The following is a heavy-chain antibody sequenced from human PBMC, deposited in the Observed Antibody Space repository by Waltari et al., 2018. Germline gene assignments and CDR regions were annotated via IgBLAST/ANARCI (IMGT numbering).Heavy chain of an antibody. CDR3: ARDTPGDGIDY. V-gene: IGHV3-74*03. CDR2: YGTDERGP. J-gene: IGHJ4*02. CDR1: GFIFSDYW. Sequence: EVQLVESGGGSVQPGGSLRLSCTASGFIFSDYWMHWVRQVPGKGLCWVSHYGTDERGPTYADSVKGRFTISRDNAKNTVYLQMDSLRVEDTAIYYCARDTPGDGIDYWGQGTLVTVSS. D-gene: IGHD7-27*01.